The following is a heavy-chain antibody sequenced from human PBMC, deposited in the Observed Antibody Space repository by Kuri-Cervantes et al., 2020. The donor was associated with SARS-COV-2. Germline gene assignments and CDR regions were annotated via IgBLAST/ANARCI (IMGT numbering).Heavy chain of an antibody. CDR2: INAGNGNT. CDR1: GYTFTSYA. D-gene: IGHD4-23*01. J-gene: IGHJ6*02. CDR3: ARDPPHGTDYGGSMDV. Sequence: ASVKVSCKASGYTFTSYAMHRVRQAPGQRLEWMGWINAGNGNTKYSQKFQGRVTITRDTSASTAYMELSSLRSEDTAVYYCARDPPHGTDYGGSMDVWGQGTTVTVSS. V-gene: IGHV1-3*01.